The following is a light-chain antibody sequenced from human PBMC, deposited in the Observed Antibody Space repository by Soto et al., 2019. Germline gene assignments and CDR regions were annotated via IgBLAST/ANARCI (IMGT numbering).Light chain of an antibody. J-gene: IGKJ1*01. Sequence: EIVMTQSPRSLPVTPGEPASISCRSSQNLQHSNGYNYLDWYLQKPGQSPQLLIYLGSNRASGVPDRFSGSGLGTDFTLKISRVEAEDVGVYYCVQTLQTAAFGQGTKVAIK. CDR1: QNLQHSNGYNY. CDR3: VQTLQTAA. V-gene: IGKV2-28*01. CDR2: LGS.